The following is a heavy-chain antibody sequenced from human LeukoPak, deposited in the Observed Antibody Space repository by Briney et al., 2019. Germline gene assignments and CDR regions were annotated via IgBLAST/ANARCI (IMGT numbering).Heavy chain of an antibody. CDR3: AKDGVPNYYGSGSYLDY. J-gene: IGHJ4*02. D-gene: IGHD3-10*01. V-gene: IGHV3-48*03. Sequence: GGSLRLSCAASGFTFSSYEMNWVRQAPGKGLEWVSYISSSGSTIYYADSVKGRFTISRDNAKNSLYLQMNSLRAEDTAVYYCAKDGVPNYYGSGSYLDYWGQGTLVTVSS. CDR1: GFTFSSYE. CDR2: ISSSGSTI.